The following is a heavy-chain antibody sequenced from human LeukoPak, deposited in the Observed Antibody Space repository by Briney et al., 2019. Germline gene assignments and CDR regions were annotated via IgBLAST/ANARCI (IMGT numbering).Heavy chain of an antibody. Sequence: GSLRLSFAASGFTLSSYAMTWVRQAPGRGLEWVSSVDGGGGGTYYADSVRGRFTISRDNSKDTLYLQMNGLRAEDTAVYFCAKQSAGSAAWYSLHYDFWGQGTLVTVSS. CDR2: VDGGGGGT. CDR1: GFTLSSYA. CDR3: AKQSAGSAAWYSLHYDF. J-gene: IGHJ4*02. D-gene: IGHD6-13*01. V-gene: IGHV3-23*01.